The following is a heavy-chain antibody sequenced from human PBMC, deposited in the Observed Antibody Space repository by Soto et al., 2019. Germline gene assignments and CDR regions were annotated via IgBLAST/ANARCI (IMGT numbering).Heavy chain of an antibody. CDR1: GFTFSSYA. J-gene: IGHJ4*02. V-gene: IGHV3-30-3*01. Sequence: QVQLVESGGGVVQPGRSLRLSCAASGFTFSSYAMHWVRQAPGKGLEWVAVISYDGSNKYYADSVKGRFTISRDNSKNTRYRQMNSLSAYDTSVYYCATGISYASVRYSSAAYGPFDYWGQGTLVTVSS. D-gene: IGHD3-10*01. CDR2: ISYDGSNK. CDR3: ATGISYASVRYSSAAYGPFDY.